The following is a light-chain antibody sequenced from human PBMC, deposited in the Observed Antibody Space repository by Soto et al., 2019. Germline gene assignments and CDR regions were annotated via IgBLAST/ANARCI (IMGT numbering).Light chain of an antibody. Sequence: VIWMTQAPSLLSASTGDRVTIGFRISQGISSYLAWYQQKPGKAPELLIYAASTWDSGVPSRFSGSGSGTDFTLTISCLQSEDFATYYCQQYYSFPQTFRQGTKVEIK. V-gene: IGKV1D-8*03. CDR1: QGISSY. J-gene: IGKJ1*01. CDR2: AAS. CDR3: QQYYSFPQT.